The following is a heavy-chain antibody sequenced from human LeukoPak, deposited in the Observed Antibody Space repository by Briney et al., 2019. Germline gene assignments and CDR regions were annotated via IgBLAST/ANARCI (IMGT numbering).Heavy chain of an antibody. D-gene: IGHD1-26*01. Sequence: GGSLRLSCAASGFTFSSYWMSWVRQAPGKGLEWVANIKPDGREKYYVDSVKGRFTISRDNAKNSLYMQMDSLRAEDTAVYYCASGGGATRSGYAFDMWGQGTMVTVSS. CDR1: GFTFSSYW. V-gene: IGHV3-7*01. CDR3: ASGGGATRSGYAFDM. J-gene: IGHJ3*02. CDR2: IKPDGREK.